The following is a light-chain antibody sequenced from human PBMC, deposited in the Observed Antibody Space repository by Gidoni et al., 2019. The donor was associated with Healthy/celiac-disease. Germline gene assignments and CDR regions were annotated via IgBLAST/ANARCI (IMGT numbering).Light chain of an antibody. J-gene: IGKJ4*01. CDR2: AAS. CDR1: QGISSY. V-gene: IGKV1-9*01. Sequence: DIPLTQSPSFLSASVGDRVTITCSASQGISSYLAWYQQKPGKAPKLRIYAASTLQSVVPLRFSGSGSGTAFTLTSSSLQPEDFATYYCQQLNSYPLTFGGGTKVEIK. CDR3: QQLNSYPLT.